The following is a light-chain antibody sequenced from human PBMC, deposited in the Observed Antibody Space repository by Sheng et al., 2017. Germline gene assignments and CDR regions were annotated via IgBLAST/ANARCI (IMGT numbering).Light chain of an antibody. Sequence: DIQMTQSPYSLSASVGDRVTITCRASQAIGTYLAWYQQKPGKVPKLLIHGASTLQSGVPSRFSGSGSGTDFTLTISSLQPEDVATYYCQQSYSTLWTFGQGTKVEIK. CDR1: QAIGTY. V-gene: IGKV1-27*01. CDR2: GAS. CDR3: QQSYSTLWT. J-gene: IGKJ1*01.